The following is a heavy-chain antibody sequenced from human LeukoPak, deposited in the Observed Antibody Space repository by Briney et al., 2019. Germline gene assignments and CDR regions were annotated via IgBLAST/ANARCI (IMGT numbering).Heavy chain of an antibody. CDR2: INHSGST. CDR1: GGSFSGYY. J-gene: IGHJ3*01. CDR3: ASRGRGIAARPLDY. D-gene: IGHD6-6*01. V-gene: IGHV4-34*01. Sequence: PSETLSLTCAVYGGSFSGYYWSWIRQPPGKGLEWIGEINHSGSTNYNPSLKSRVTISVDTSKNQFSLKLSSVTAADTAVYYCASRGRGIAARPLDYWGQGTMVTVSS.